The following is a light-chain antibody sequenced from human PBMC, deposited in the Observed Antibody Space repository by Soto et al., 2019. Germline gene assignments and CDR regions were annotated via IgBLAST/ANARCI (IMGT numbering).Light chain of an antibody. CDR3: CSYAGSSTFV. Sequence: QSALTQPASGSGSPGQSITVSCTGTSSDVGSYNLVSWYQQHPGKAPKLMIYEGSKRPSGGSNRFSGSKSGNTASLTISGLQAEDEADYYCCSYAGSSTFVFGTGTKGIVL. J-gene: IGLJ1*01. V-gene: IGLV2-23*01. CDR1: SSDVGSYNL. CDR2: EGS.